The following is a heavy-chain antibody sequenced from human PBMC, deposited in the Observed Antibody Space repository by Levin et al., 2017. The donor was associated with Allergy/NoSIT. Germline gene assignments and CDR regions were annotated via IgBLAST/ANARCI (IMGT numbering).Heavy chain of an antibody. D-gene: IGHD3-10*01. V-gene: IGHV3-66*01. CDR3: AGGGSRTFVRVYYHTYMGG. Sequence: ETLSLTCAASGFAVSGKHMSWVRQAPGKGLEWVSVIYSGGFIYYADSVKDRFTISRDNSKNTLYLDMNNLRAEDTAVYYCAGGGSRTFVRVYYHTYMGGWGKGTTVTVYS. CDR2: IYSGGFI. J-gene: IGHJ6*03. CDR1: GFAVSGKH.